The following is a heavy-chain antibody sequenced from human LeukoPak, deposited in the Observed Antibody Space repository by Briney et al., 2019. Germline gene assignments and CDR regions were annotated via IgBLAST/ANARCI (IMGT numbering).Heavy chain of an antibody. CDR1: GGSISSSSYY. V-gene: IGHV4-39*07. CDR3: ARAGYGDSDFDY. Sequence: TSETLSLTCTVSGGSISSSSYYWGWIRQLPGKGLEWIGSIYYSGSTYYNPSLKSRVTISVDTSKNQFSLKLNSVTAADTAVYYCARAGYGDSDFDYWGQGTLVTVSS. D-gene: IGHD4-17*01. J-gene: IGHJ4*02. CDR2: IYYSGST.